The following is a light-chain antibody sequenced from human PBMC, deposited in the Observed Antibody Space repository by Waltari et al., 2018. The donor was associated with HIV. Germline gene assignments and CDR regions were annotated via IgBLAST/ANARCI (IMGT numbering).Light chain of an antibody. Sequence: VGDRVTITCRASQDISGALAWYQQKPGKPPKLLIHDASILETGVPSKFSGSGAGADFTLTISSLQPEDFATYYCQQFNSYPLTFGAGTKVEIK. V-gene: IGKV1-13*02. CDR1: QDISGA. J-gene: IGKJ4*01. CDR3: QQFNSYPLT. CDR2: DAS.